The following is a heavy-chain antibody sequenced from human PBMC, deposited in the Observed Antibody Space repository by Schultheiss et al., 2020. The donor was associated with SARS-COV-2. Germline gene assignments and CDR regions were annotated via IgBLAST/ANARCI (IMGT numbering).Heavy chain of an antibody. CDR3: ATHYSSWPPFDY. CDR2: ISGSGGAT. CDR1: GFSFSSNA. J-gene: IGHJ4*02. V-gene: IGHV3-23*01. D-gene: IGHD6-13*01. Sequence: GESLKISCAASGFSFSSNAMTWVRQAPGKGLEWVSTISGSGGATYYADSVKGRFTISRDNSKNTLYLQMDILRVEDTAFYYCATHYSSWPPFDYWGQGTLVTVSS.